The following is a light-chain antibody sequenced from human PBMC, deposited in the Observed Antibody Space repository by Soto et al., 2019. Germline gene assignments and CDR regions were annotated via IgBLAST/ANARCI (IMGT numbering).Light chain of an antibody. CDR2: GVR. CDR3: SSYTRSYVWV. Sequence: QSVLTQPASVSGSPGQSITISCTGTSNDVGDGDFVSWYQQDPGKAPKLIIYGVRNRPSGVSNRFSGSKSGNTASLTISGLQTEDEADYYCSSYTRSYVWVFGGGTKLTVL. CDR1: SNDVGDGDF. V-gene: IGLV2-14*01. J-gene: IGLJ3*02.